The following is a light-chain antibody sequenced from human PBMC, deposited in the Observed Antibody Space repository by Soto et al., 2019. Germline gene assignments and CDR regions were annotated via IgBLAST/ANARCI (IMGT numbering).Light chain of an antibody. CDR3: QQYNSSPWT. V-gene: IGKV1-5*03. CDR2: EAS. J-gene: IGKJ1*01. Sequence: DIQMTQSPATLSGSVGDRVTITCRASQTISSWLAWYQQKPGKAPKLLIYEASTLASGVPSSFSGSGSGTDFTLTISSLQPEDFATYYCQQYNSSPWTFGQGTQVEIK. CDR1: QTISSW.